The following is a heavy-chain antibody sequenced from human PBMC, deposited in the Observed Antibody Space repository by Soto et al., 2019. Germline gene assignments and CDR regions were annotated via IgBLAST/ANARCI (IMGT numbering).Heavy chain of an antibody. CDR2: IYYSGST. D-gene: IGHD1-7*01. CDR3: ARELRGTTDHHFDY. CDR1: GASISSGGYY. J-gene: IGHJ4*02. Sequence: SETLSLTCTISGASISSGGYYWSWIRQHPGKGLEWIGYIYYSGSTYYNPSLKSRVTISVDTSKNQFSLKLSSVTAADTAVYYCARELRGTTDHHFDYWGQGTLVTVSS. V-gene: IGHV4-31*03.